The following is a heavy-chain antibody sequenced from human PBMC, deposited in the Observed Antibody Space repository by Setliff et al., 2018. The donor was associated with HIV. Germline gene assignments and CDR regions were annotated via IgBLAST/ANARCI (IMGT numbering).Heavy chain of an antibody. Sequence: GGSLRLSCAASGFTFSSYAMSWVRQAPGKGLEWVANINYDGSEKYYVDSVKGRFTISRDNAENSLYLQMNSLTSEDTAVYYCARDLNWAFDYWGQGILVTVSS. V-gene: IGHV3-7*01. CDR1: GFTFSSYA. CDR2: INYDGSEK. D-gene: IGHD1-1*01. J-gene: IGHJ4*02. CDR3: ARDLNWAFDY.